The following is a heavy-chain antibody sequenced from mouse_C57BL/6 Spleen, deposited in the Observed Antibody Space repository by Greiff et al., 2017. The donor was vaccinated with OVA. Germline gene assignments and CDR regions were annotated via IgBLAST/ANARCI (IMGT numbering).Heavy chain of an antibody. V-gene: IGHV1-69*01. Sequence: VQLQQPGAELVMPGASVKLSCKASGYTFTSYWMHWVKQRPGQGLEWIGEIDPSDSYTNYNQKFKGKSTLTVDKSSSTAYMQLSSLTSEDSAVYYCASSSAWFADWGQGTLVTVSA. CDR3: ASSSAWFAD. CDR1: GYTFTSYW. CDR2: IDPSDSYT. D-gene: IGHD1-1*01. J-gene: IGHJ3*01.